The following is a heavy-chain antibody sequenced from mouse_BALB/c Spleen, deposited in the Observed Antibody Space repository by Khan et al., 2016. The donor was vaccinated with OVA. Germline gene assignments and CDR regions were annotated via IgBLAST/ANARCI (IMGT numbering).Heavy chain of an antibody. D-gene: IGHD1-1*01. CDR2: VTYSGNT. J-gene: IGHJ4*01. Sequence: EVELVESGPSLVKHSQTLSLTCSVTGDSITSGFWNWIRKFPGNKFEYMGYVTYSGNTYYNPSLKSRISITRDTSKSQYYLQLNSVTTEDTATYFCARSYGSWTMDYWGQGTSVTVSS. CDR1: GDSITSGF. CDR3: ARSYGSWTMDY. V-gene: IGHV3-8*02.